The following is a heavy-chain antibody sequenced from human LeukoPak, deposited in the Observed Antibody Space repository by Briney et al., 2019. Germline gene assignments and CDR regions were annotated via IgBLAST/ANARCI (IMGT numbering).Heavy chain of an antibody. D-gene: IGHD5-24*01. CDR1: GFTFSSYG. J-gene: IGHJ4*02. CDR3: ASSGWLQFQNY. V-gene: IGHV3-23*01. CDR2: ISGSGGST. Sequence: PGGSLRLSCAASGFTFSSYGMSWVRQAPGKGLEWVSAISGSGGSTYYADSVKGRFTISRDNSKHTLYLQMNSLRAEDTAVYYCASSGWLQFQNYWGQGTLVTVSS.